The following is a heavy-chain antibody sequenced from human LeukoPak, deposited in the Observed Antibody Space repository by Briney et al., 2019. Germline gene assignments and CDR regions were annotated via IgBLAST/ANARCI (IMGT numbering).Heavy chain of an antibody. D-gene: IGHD7-27*01. Sequence: GGSLRLSCAASGFTFSSYWMSWVRQAPGKGLEWVANIKQDGSEKQYVDSVKGRFAISRDNAENSLYLQMNSLKAEDTAVYYCGRFTRSGDSVYWGQGTQVTVSS. V-gene: IGHV3-7*04. J-gene: IGHJ4*02. CDR1: GFTFSSYW. CDR3: GRFTRSGDSVY. CDR2: IKQDGSEK.